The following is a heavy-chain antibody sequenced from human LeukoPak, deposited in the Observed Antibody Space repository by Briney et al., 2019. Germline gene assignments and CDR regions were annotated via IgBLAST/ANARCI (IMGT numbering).Heavy chain of an antibody. Sequence: GGSLRLSCAASGFTFSGFWMHWVRQTPGKGLVGVSRINSDGSSTNYADSVKGRFTISRDNAKNTLYLQMNSLRAEDTAVYYCAKDSPIFGVVILTLGIDYWGQGTLVTVSS. CDR3: AKDSPIFGVVILTLGIDY. D-gene: IGHD3-3*01. CDR1: GFTFSGFW. J-gene: IGHJ4*02. CDR2: INSDGSST. V-gene: IGHV3-74*01.